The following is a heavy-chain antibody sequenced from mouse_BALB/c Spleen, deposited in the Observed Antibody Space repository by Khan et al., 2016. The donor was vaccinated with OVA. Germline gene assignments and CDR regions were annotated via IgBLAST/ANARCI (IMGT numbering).Heavy chain of an antibody. V-gene: IGHV1-5*01. D-gene: IGHD1-1*01. CDR1: GYSFTTYW. CDR3: TRSYYSYSFDY. J-gene: IGHJ2*01. Sequence: EVQLQQSGTVLARPGASVKMSCKASGYSFTTYWIHWITQRPGQGLEWIGAIYPGISDTRYNQKFKGKAKLTAVTSANTAYMELSSLINEDSAVYYCTRSYYSYSFDYWRQGTTLTVSS. CDR2: IYPGISDT.